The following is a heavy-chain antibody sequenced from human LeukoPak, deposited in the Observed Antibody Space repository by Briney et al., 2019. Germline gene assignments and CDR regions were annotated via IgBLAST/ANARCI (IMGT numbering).Heavy chain of an antibody. CDR1: GFTFDDYA. V-gene: IGHV3-23*01. Sequence: PGRSLRLSCAASGFTFDDYAMHWVRQAPGKGLEWVSAILASGRGTHYSESVKGRFTISRDDSKNTLYLQMGSLRAEDTAVYFCAKDLAIRGDSWGQGTLVTVSS. CDR2: ILASGRGT. J-gene: IGHJ5*01. CDR3: AKDLAIRGDS.